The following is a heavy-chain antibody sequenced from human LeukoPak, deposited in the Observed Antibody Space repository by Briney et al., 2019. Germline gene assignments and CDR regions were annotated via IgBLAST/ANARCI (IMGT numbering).Heavy chain of an antibody. CDR2: ISAYNGNT. V-gene: IGHV1-18*01. CDR1: GHTFTSYG. Sequence: GASVKVSCKASGHTFTSYGISWVRQAPGQGLEWMGWISAYNGNTNYAQKLQGRVTMTTDTSTSTAYMELRSLRSDDTAVYYCARGNYDSSGYYFHFDYWGQGTLVTVSS. J-gene: IGHJ4*02. CDR3: ARGNYDSSGYYFHFDY. D-gene: IGHD3-22*01.